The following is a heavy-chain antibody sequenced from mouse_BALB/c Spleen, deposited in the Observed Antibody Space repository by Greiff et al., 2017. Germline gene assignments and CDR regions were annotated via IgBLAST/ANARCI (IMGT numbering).Heavy chain of an antibody. D-gene: IGHD2-1*01. CDR3: ARWVIYYGKYYAMDY. J-gene: IGHJ4*01. Sequence: EVKVVESGGGLVQPGGSRKLSCAASGFTFSSFGMHWVRQAPEKGLEWVAYISSGSSTIYYADTVKGRFTISRDNPKNTLFLQMTSLRSEDTAMYYCARWVIYYGKYYAMDYWGQGTSGTVSS. V-gene: IGHV5-17*02. CDR1: GFTFSSFG. CDR2: ISSGSSTI.